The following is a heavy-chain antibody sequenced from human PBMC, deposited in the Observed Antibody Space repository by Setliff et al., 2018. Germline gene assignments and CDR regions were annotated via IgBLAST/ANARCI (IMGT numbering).Heavy chain of an antibody. CDR1: GGSVGNSYYY. Sequence: PSETLSLTCTVSGGSVGNSYYYWNWIRQPAGKGLEWIGRIYTPSVHYSPSLKSRVTISIDKSNNQFSLKLTSMTAADTAVYYCAKGGGRYHSDSWGQGILVTVSS. V-gene: IGHV4-61*10. J-gene: IGHJ4*02. D-gene: IGHD1-1*01. CDR2: IYTPSV. CDR3: AKGGGRYHSDS.